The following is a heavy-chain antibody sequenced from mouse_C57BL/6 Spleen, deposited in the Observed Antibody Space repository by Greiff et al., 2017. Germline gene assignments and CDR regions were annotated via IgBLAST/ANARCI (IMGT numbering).Heavy chain of an antibody. J-gene: IGHJ2*01. Sequence: EVQLQQSGPELVKPGASVKISCKASGYTFTDYYMNWVKQSHGKSLEWIGDINPNNGGTSYNQKFKGKATLTVDKSSSTAYMEPRSLTSEDSAVYYCARDGWGTFDYWGQGTTLTVSS. D-gene: IGHD2-3*01. CDR3: ARDGWGTFDY. CDR2: INPNNGGT. V-gene: IGHV1-26*01. CDR1: GYTFTDYY.